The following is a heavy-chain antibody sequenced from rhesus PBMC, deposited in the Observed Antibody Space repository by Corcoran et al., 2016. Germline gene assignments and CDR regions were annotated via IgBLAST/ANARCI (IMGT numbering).Heavy chain of an antibody. D-gene: IGHD1-44*02. J-gene: IGHJ4*01. CDR2: IYSSSGNT. Sequence: QLQLQESGPGLVKPSEPLSLTCAVSDGSISVYLWCWIRQPPGQGLEWIGSIYSSSGNTYYNPSLKSRVTISTDTSKNQFALKRSSVTAADTAVYYCARRGVGAYKFDYWGQGVLVTVSS. V-gene: IGHV4-165*01. CDR3: ARRGVGAYKFDY. CDR1: DGSISVYL.